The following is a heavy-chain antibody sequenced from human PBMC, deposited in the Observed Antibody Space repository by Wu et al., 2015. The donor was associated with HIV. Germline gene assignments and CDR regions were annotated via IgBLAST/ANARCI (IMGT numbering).Heavy chain of an antibody. CDR2: IVVGSGNT. Sequence: QMQLVQSGPEVKKPGTSVKVSCKASGFTFTSSAMQWVRQARGQRLEWIGWIVVGSGNTNYAQKFQERVTITRDMSTSTAYMELSSLRSEDTAVYYCAADICGGDCYDDYYYYGMDVWGQGTTVTVSS. D-gene: IGHD2-21*02. CDR1: GFTFTSSA. CDR3: AADICGGDCYDDYYYYGMDV. J-gene: IGHJ6*02. V-gene: IGHV1-58*02.